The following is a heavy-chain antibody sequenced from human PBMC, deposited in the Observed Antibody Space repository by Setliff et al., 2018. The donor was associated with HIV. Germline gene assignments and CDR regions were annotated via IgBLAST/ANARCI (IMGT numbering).Heavy chain of an antibody. V-gene: IGHV3-30-3*01. Sequence: GGSLRLSCAASGFTFSSYAMHWVRQAPGKGLEWVAVISYDGSNKYYADSVKGRFTISRDNSKNTLYLQMNSLRAEDTAVYYCARGGRLQYFDWPSYAMDVWGQGTMVTVSS. D-gene: IGHD3-9*01. CDR3: ARGGRLQYFDWPSYAMDV. J-gene: IGHJ6*02. CDR1: GFTFSSYA. CDR2: ISYDGSNK.